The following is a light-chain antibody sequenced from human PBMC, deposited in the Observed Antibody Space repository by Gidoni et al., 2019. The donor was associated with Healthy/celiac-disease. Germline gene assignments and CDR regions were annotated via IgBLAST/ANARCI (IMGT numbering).Light chain of an antibody. Sequence: DIVMTQSPDSLAVSLGERATINCKSSQSVLYSSNNKNYLAWYQQKPGQPPKLLIYWASTRESGVPDLFSGSGSGTDFTLTISSLQAEDVAVYYCQQYYSTPFTFGPXTKVDIK. J-gene: IGKJ3*01. CDR2: WAS. CDR1: QSVLYSSNNKNY. CDR3: QQYYSTPFT. V-gene: IGKV4-1*01.